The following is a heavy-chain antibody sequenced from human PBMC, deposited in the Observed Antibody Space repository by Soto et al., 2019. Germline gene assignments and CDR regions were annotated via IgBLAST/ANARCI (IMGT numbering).Heavy chain of an antibody. Sequence: GGSLRLSCAASGFTFSSYGMHWVRQAPGKGLEGVAVISYDESNKYYADSVKGRFTISRDNSKNTLYLQMNSLRAEDTAVYYCSSSSGPPFDYWGQGTLVTVSS. CDR2: ISYDESNK. V-gene: IGHV3-30*03. J-gene: IGHJ4*02. CDR1: GFTFSSYG. D-gene: IGHD3-22*01. CDR3: SSSSGPPFDY.